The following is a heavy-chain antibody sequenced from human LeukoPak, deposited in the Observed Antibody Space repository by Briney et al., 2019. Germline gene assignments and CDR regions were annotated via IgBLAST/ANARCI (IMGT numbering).Heavy chain of an antibody. D-gene: IGHD2-2*01. Sequence: VASVKVSCKVSGYTLTELSMHWVRQAPGKGLEWMGGFDPEDGETIYAQKFQGRVTMTEDTSTDTAYMELSGLRSEDTAVYYCAAKPNQYQLLVFDYWGQGTLVTVSS. CDR1: GYTLTELS. CDR2: FDPEDGET. V-gene: IGHV1-24*01. CDR3: AAKPNQYQLLVFDY. J-gene: IGHJ4*02.